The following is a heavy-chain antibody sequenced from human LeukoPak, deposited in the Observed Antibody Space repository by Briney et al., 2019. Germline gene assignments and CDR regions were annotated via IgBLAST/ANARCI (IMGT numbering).Heavy chain of an antibody. CDR1: GFTFSSYS. V-gene: IGHV3-48*01. D-gene: IGHD6-19*01. Sequence: GGSLRLSCVVTGFTFSSYSMNWVRQAPGKGLEWVSYIKSSSSTIHCADSVKGRFTVSRDNAKNSLYLQMSSLRAEDTGVYYCARGSSGLEDYWGQGTLVIVSS. CDR3: ARGSSGLEDY. CDR2: IKSSSSTI. J-gene: IGHJ4*02.